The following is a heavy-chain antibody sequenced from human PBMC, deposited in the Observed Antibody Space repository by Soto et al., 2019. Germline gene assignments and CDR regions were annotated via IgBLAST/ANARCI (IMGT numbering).Heavy chain of an antibody. J-gene: IGHJ4*02. V-gene: IGHV4-34*01. CDR1: GGSLSDYN. Sequence: QVQLQQWGAGLLKPSETLSLTCAVFGGSLSDYNWNWIRQSPVKGPEWIGEINHRGQTNHNPSLKSRVTMSVDTSKNQFSLNLSSVTAADTALYYCATNTEFKFEYWGQGALVTVSS. CDR2: INHRGQT. CDR3: ATNTEFKFEY. D-gene: IGHD2-2*02.